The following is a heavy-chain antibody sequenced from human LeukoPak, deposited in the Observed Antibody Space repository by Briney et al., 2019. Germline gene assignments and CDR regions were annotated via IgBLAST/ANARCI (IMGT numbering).Heavy chain of an antibody. CDR1: GGSISSSSYY. D-gene: IGHD1-26*01. Sequence: KSSETLSLTCTVSGGSISSSSYYWGWIRQPPGKGLEWIGSIYYSGSTYCNPSLKSRVTISVDTSKNQFSLRLSSLTAADTAVYYCARGPGSGSYFVDYWGRGTLVTVSS. V-gene: IGHV4-39*07. CDR3: ARGPGSGSYFVDY. CDR2: IYYSGST. J-gene: IGHJ4*02.